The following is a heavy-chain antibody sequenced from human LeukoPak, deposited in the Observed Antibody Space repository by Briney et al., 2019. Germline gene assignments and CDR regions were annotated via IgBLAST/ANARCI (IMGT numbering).Heavy chain of an antibody. D-gene: IGHD6-13*01. V-gene: IGHV1-2*02. CDR2: INPNSGGT. CDR3: ARSGYSSSWTPFYYYYMDV. Sequence: ASVKVSCKASGYTFTGYYMHWVRQAPGQGLEWMGWINPNSGGTNYAQKFQGRVTMTRDTSISTAYMELSRLRSDDTAVYYCARSGYSSSWTPFYYYYMDVWGKGTTVTISS. J-gene: IGHJ6*03. CDR1: GYTFTGYY.